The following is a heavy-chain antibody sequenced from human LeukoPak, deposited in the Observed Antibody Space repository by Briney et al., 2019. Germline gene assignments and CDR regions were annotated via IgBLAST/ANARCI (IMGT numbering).Heavy chain of an antibody. V-gene: IGHV4-59*12. CDR3: ASQFRYYFDY. CDR1: GGSISSYY. Sequence: KPSETLSLTCTVSGGSISSYYWSWLRQPPGKGLEWIGYIYHSGSTYYNPSLKSRVTTSVDRSKNQFSLKLSSVTAADTAVYYCASQFRYYFDYWGQGTLVTVSS. CDR2: IYHSGST. J-gene: IGHJ4*02.